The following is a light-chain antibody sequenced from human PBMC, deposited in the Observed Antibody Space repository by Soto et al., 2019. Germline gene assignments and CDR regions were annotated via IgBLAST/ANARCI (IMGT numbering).Light chain of an antibody. CDR1: QSVNNNY. J-gene: IGKJ4*01. CDR2: AAS. CDR3: QHSGGSIIT. Sequence: EIVLKQSPGTLSLSPGERATLSCRASQSVNNNYLAWYQQKPGQAPRLLIYAASGRATGIPDRFSGSGSGTDFTLTISRLEPEDFAVYFCQHSGGSIITFGGGTKVDIK. V-gene: IGKV3-20*01.